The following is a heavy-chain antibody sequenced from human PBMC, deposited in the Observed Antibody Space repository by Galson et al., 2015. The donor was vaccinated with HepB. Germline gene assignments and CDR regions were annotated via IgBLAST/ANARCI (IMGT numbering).Heavy chain of an antibody. Sequence: SVKVSCKVSGYTLTELSMHWVRQAPGKGLEWMGGFDPEDGETIYAQKFQGRVTMTEDTSTDTAYMELSSLRSEDTAVYYCATVGTRTGTNAFDYWGQGTLVTVSS. V-gene: IGHV1-24*01. CDR1: GYTLTELS. CDR3: ATVGTRTGTNAFDY. J-gene: IGHJ4*02. D-gene: IGHD1-7*01. CDR2: FDPEDGET.